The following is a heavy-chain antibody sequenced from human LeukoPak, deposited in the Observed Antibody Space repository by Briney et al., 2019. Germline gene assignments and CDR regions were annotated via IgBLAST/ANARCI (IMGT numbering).Heavy chain of an antibody. CDR2: INHSGST. V-gene: IGHV4-34*01. CDR3: ARGVLGPYYFDL. J-gene: IGHJ2*01. Sequence: SETLSLTCAVYGGSFSGYYWSWIRQPPGKGLEWIGEINHSGSTNYNPSLKSRVTISVDTSKNQFSLKLGSVTAADTAVYYCARGVLGPYYFDLWGRGTLVTVSS. D-gene: IGHD7-27*01. CDR1: GGSFSGYY.